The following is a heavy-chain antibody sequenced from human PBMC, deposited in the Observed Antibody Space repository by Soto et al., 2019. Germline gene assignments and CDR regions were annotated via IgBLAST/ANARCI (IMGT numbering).Heavy chain of an antibody. V-gene: IGHV3-74*01. J-gene: IGHJ6*02. CDR1: GFTFSSYW. CDR3: ARVWGRRSTTVTPLYYYYYGMDV. D-gene: IGHD4-17*01. Sequence: GGSLRLSCAASGFTFSSYWMHWVRQAPGKGLVWVSRINSDGSSTSYADSVKGRFTISRDNAKNTLYLQMNSLRAEDTAVYYCARVWGRRSTTVTPLYYYYYGMDVWGQGTTVTVSS. CDR2: INSDGSST.